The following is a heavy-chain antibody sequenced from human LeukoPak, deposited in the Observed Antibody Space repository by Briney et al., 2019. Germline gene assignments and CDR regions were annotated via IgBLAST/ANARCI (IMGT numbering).Heavy chain of an antibody. CDR1: GFTFSSYA. CDR3: AGEWELPYYFDY. J-gene: IGHJ4*02. Sequence: PGGSLRLSCAASGFTFSSYAMSWVRQAPGKRQERVSAISGSGGSTYYADSVKGRFTISRDNSKNTLYLQMNSLRAEDTAVYYCAGEWELPYYFDYWGQGTLVTVSS. D-gene: IGHD1-26*01. CDR2: ISGSGGST. V-gene: IGHV3-23*01.